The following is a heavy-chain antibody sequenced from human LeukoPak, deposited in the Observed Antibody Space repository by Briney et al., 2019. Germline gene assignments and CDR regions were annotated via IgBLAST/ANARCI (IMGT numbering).Heavy chain of an antibody. D-gene: IGHD2-8*01. J-gene: IGHJ3*02. CDR3: ASPSRYCTNGVCYTYDAFDI. CDR1: GGSFSGYY. Sequence: PSETLSLTCAVYGGSFSGYYWSWIRQPPGKGLEWIGEINHSGSTNYNPSLKSRVTISVDTSKNQFSLKLSSVTAADTAVYYCASPSRYCTNGVCYTYDAFDIWGQGTMVTVSS. V-gene: IGHV4-34*01. CDR2: INHSGST.